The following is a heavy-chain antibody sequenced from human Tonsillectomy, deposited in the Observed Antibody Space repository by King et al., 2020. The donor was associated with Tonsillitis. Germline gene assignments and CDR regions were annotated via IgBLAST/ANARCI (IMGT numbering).Heavy chain of an antibody. J-gene: IGHJ1*01. D-gene: IGHD3-22*01. CDR1: GYTFTSYV. CDR3: ARDLGLGYYDSSGYYSSEYLQY. CDR2: ISAYNGNT. Sequence: QLVQSGAEVKKPGASVKVSCKASGYTFTSYVISWVRQAPGQGLEWMGWISAYNGNTNYAQNLQGRGTMTTDTSTSAAYMALRSLRSDGTAVYYCARDLGLGYYDSSGYYSSEYLQYWGQGTLVTVSS. V-gene: IGHV1-18*01.